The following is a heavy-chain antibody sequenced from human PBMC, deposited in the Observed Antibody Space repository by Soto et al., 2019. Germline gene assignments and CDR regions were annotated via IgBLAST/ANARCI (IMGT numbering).Heavy chain of an antibody. V-gene: IGHV3-66*01. Sequence: GGSLRLSCAASGFTVSSNYTSWVRQAPGKGLEWVSVIYSGGSTYYADSVKGRFTISRDNSKNTLYLQMNSLRAEDTAVYYCARGYGSGSYYSRDWFDPWGQGTLVTVSS. CDR3: ARGYGSGSYYSRDWFDP. CDR1: GFTVSSNY. J-gene: IGHJ5*02. CDR2: IYSGGST. D-gene: IGHD3-10*01.